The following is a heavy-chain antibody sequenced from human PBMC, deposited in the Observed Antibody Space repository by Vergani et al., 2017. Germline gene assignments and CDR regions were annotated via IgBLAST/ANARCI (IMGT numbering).Heavy chain of an antibody. CDR3: AREGYGGNSWPYYFDD. Sequence: QLQLVESGGGVVQPGRSLRLSCAASGFTFSSYGMHWVRQAPGKGLEWVAVIWYDGSNKYYAESVKGRFTISRDNSKNTLYLQMNSLRAEDTAVYYCAREGYGGNSWPYYFDDWGQGTLVTVAS. CDR1: GFTFSSYG. J-gene: IGHJ4*02. D-gene: IGHD4-23*01. V-gene: IGHV3-33*01. CDR2: IWYDGSNK.